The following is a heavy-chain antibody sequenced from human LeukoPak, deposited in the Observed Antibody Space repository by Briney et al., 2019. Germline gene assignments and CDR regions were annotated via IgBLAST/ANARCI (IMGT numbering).Heavy chain of an antibody. CDR2: INPNSGGT. CDR1: GYTFTGYY. CDR3: PRCVKVSTRVRPSWFEP. J-gene: IGHJ5*02. V-gene: IGHV1-2*02. Sequence: GASLKVSCTASGYTFTGYYMHWVRQAPGPGLEWMGWINPNSGGTNYAQPFQGRVTMNRAPSISTAYTERRRLRTDAPAVFYCPRCVKVSTRVRPSWFEPWGQGTLVTVSS. D-gene: IGHD5/OR15-5a*01.